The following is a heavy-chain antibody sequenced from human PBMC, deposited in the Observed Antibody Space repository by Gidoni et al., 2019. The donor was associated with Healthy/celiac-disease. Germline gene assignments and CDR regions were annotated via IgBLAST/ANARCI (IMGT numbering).Heavy chain of an antibody. CDR1: GGSISSYY. CDR2: IYYSGST. D-gene: IGHD2-21*02. V-gene: IGHV4-59*08. J-gene: IGHJ4*02. CDR3: ARHDPYCGGDCYSSGGPVDY. Sequence: QVQLQESGPGLVKPSETLSLTCTVSGGSISSYYWSWIRQPPGKGLEWIGYIYYSGSTNYNPSLKSRVTISVDTSKNQFSLKLSSVTAADTAVYYCARHDPYCGGDCYSSGGPVDYWGQGTLVTVSS.